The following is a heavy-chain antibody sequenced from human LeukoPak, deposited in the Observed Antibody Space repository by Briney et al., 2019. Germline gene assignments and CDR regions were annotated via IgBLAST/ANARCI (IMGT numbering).Heavy chain of an antibody. D-gene: IGHD5-18*01. V-gene: IGHV3-30*18. CDR2: ISYDGSNK. CDR1: GFTFSSYG. J-gene: IGHJ4*02. CDR3: AKGAERGYSYGGDYFDY. Sequence: GGSLRLSCAASGFTFSSYGMHWVRQAPGKGLEWVAVISYDGSNKYYADSVKGRFTISRDNSKNTLYLQMNSLRAEDTAVYYCAKGAERGYSYGGDYFDYWGQGTLVTVSS.